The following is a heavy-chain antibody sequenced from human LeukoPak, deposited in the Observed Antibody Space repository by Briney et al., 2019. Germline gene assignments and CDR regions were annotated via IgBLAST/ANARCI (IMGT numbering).Heavy chain of an antibody. D-gene: IGHD4-17*01. CDR3: VAAVTTYPDYFDY. V-gene: IGHV3-30*02. Sequence: GGSLRLSCAASGFTLSSYGMHWVRQAPGKGLEWVAVIRYDGSKTYYADSVKGRFTISRDSSKNTLYLQMDSLRGDDTAVYYCVAAVTTYPDYFDYWGLGTLVTVSS. J-gene: IGHJ4*02. CDR1: GFTLSSYG. CDR2: IRYDGSKT.